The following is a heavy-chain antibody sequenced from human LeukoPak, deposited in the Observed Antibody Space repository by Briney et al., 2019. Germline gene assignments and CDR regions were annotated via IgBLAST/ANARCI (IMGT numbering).Heavy chain of an antibody. D-gene: IGHD5-12*01. Sequence: PSQTLSLTCPVSGGSISSGDYYWRWVRQPPGKGPEGIGYIYYSGSTYYNPSLKSRVTISVDTSKNQFSLKLSSVTAADPAVYYCAREPTSGREPTSGRPLAYWGQGTLVTVSS. J-gene: IGHJ4*02. V-gene: IGHV4-30-4*01. CDR1: GGSISSGDYY. CDR3: AREPTSGREPTSGRPLAY. CDR2: IYYSGST.